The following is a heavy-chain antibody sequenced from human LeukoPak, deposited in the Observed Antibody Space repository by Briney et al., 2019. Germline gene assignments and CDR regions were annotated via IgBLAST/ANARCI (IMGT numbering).Heavy chain of an antibody. CDR1: GFTVSSHY. D-gene: IGHD6-25*01. V-gene: IGHV3-66*04. Sequence: GGSLRLSCAASGFTVSSHYIGLVRQAPGKGLEWVSVIYSDRSTYYADSVKGRFTISRDNSKNTLYLQMNSLRAEDTAVYYCARPSTYSTGGYWGQGTLVTVSS. CDR2: IYSDRST. J-gene: IGHJ4*02. CDR3: ARPSTYSTGGY.